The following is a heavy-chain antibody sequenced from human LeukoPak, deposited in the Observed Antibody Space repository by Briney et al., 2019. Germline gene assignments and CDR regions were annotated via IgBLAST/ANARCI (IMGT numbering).Heavy chain of an antibody. CDR1: GFTFSHAW. V-gene: IGHV3-15*05. CDR2: IKIKIDGGTT. J-gene: IGHJ4*02. Sequence: GGSLRLSCAASGFTFSHAWMTWVRQAPGKGLEWVGRIKIKIDGGTTVYAAPVKGRFTISRDDSKNTMYLQMNSLRAEDTAVYYCVRALHGWYSGYFDYWGQGTLVTVSS. CDR3: VRALHGWYSGYFDY. D-gene: IGHD6-19*01.